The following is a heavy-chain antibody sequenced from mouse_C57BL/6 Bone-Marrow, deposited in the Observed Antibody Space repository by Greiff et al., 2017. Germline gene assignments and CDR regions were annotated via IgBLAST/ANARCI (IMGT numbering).Heavy chain of an antibody. CDR1: GYTFTSYW. Sequence: QVQLQPPGAELVKPGASVKVSCKASGYTFTSYWMHWVKQRPGQGLEWIGRIHPSDSDTNYNQTFKGKATLTVDKSSSTAYMQLSSLTSEDSAVYYCAMHYGSSFYYYAMDYWGQGTSVTVSS. CDR3: AMHYGSSFYYYAMDY. V-gene: IGHV1-74*01. J-gene: IGHJ4*01. D-gene: IGHD1-1*01. CDR2: IHPSDSDT.